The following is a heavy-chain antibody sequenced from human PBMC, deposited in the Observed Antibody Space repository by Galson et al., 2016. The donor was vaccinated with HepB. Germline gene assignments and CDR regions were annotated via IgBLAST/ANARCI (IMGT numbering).Heavy chain of an antibody. V-gene: IGHV3-13*01. CDR3: ARELDITTIPGYRGLDV. CDR2: IGPGGDT. CDR1: GFSFRSYD. Sequence: SLRLSCAASGFSFRSYDMQWVRQSRGKALEWVSAIGPGGDTYYAGSVKGRFTISREDSKNSLYLQMSSLGVEDTAVYYCARELDITTIPGYRGLDVWGQGTTVTVSS. J-gene: IGHJ6*02. D-gene: IGHD3-22*01.